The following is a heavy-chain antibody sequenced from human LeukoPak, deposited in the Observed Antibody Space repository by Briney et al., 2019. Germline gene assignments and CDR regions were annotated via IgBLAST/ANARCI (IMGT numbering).Heavy chain of an antibody. CDR2: INPNSGGT. CDR1: GYTFTGYY. J-gene: IGHJ6*03. Sequence: ASVKVSCKASGYTFTGYYMHWVRQAPGQGLEWMGWINPNSGGTNYAQKFQGRVTMTRDTSISTAYMELSRLRSDDTALYYCAGDGSVWSGYYTHYYYMDVWGKGTTVTVSS. V-gene: IGHV1-2*02. D-gene: IGHD3-3*01. CDR3: AGDGSVWSGYYTHYYYMDV.